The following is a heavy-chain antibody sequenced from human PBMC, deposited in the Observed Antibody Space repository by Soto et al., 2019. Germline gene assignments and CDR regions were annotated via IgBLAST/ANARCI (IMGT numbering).Heavy chain of an antibody. CDR3: ARGRGSVFGFWSGPTAYGMDV. Sequence: SETLSLTCAVYGGSFSGYYWSWIRQPPGEGLEWIGEINHSGSTNYNPSLKSRVTISVDTSKNQFSLKLSSVTAADTAVYYWARGRGSVFGFWSGPTAYGMDVWGQGTTVTVSS. J-gene: IGHJ6*02. CDR1: GGSFSGYY. V-gene: IGHV4-34*01. CDR2: INHSGST. D-gene: IGHD3-3*01.